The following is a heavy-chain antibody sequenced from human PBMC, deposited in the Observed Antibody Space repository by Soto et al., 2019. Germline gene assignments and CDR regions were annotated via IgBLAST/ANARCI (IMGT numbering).Heavy chain of an antibody. Sequence: GGSLRLSCAASALTFSTYSMNWVRQAPGRGLEWVSYISSTGDNIYYADSVKGRFTISRDNAKNSLYLQMNSLRVDDTAVYYCARSRWDYWGQGTLVTVSS. CDR2: ISSTGDNI. CDR3: ARSRWDY. CDR1: ALTFSTYS. J-gene: IGHJ4*02. V-gene: IGHV3-48*01. D-gene: IGHD2-15*01.